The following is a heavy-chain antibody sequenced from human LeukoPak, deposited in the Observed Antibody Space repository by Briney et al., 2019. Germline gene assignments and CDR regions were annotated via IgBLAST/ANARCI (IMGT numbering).Heavy chain of an antibody. Sequence: GGSLRLSCAASGLTFSSYSMNWVRQAPGKGLEWVSSISSSSSYIYYADSVKGRFTISRDNAKNSLYLQMNSLRAEDTAVYYCARNRGYSSSWSPFDYWGQGTLVTVSS. J-gene: IGHJ4*02. CDR1: GLTFSSYS. D-gene: IGHD6-13*01. CDR3: ARNRGYSSSWSPFDY. V-gene: IGHV3-21*01. CDR2: ISSSSSYI.